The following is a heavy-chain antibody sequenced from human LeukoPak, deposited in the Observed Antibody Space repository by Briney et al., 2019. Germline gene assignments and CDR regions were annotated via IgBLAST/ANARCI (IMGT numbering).Heavy chain of an antibody. Sequence: PGGSLRLSCAASGFTVSSIYMSWVRQAPGKGLEWVSVIYSGGSTYYADSVKGRFTISRDNSKNTLYLQMNSLRAEDTAVYYCARDRFPSSGYYYYYGMDVWGQGTTVTVSS. J-gene: IGHJ6*02. V-gene: IGHV3-53*01. CDR1: GFTVSSIY. D-gene: IGHD3-22*01. CDR3: ARDRFPSSGYYYYYGMDV. CDR2: IYSGGST.